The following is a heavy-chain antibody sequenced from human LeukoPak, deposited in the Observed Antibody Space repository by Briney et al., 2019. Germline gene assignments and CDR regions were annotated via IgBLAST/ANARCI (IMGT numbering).Heavy chain of an antibody. J-gene: IGHJ4*02. CDR1: GFTVXSNY. CDR3: ARDYYDSSGYYGDY. D-gene: IGHD3-22*01. CDR2: IYSGGST. Sequence: GXLRLSXXXSGFTVXSNYMSWVRQAPGKGLEWVSVIYSGGSTYYADSVKGRFTISRDNSKNTLYLQMNSLRAEDTAVYYCARDYYDSSGYYGDYWGQGTLVTVSS. V-gene: IGHV3-66*01.